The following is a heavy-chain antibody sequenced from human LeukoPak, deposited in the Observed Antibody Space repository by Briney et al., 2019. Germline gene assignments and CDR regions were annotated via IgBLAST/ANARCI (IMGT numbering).Heavy chain of an antibody. J-gene: IGHJ2*01. CDR3: ARVAMTGSFDHWYFDL. V-gene: IGHV4-34*01. Sequence: PSGTLSLTCAVSGETLSGHYWSWIRQSPGKGLEYIGEINDKERTIYNPSLESRVAISVDTSKNQVSLNLNSVTAADTAMYYCARVAMTGSFDHWYFDLWGRGTLVIVSS. CDR2: INDKERT. D-gene: IGHD3-9*01. CDR1: GETLSGHY.